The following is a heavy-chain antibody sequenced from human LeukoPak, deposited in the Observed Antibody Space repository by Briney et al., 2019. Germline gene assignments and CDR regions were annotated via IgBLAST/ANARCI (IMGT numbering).Heavy chain of an antibody. J-gene: IGHJ4*02. CDR1: GFTFCSCA. CDR3: VKRALAVAFFDY. D-gene: IGHD6-19*01. Sequence: QAGGSLRLSCAASGFTFCSCAMSWVRQAPGKGLEWVSGIGGSGGCTYSSDSLKGRFTISRDNSKNTLYLQMNSLRAEDTAVYYCVKRALAVAFFDYWGQGALVTVSS. V-gene: IGHV3-23*01. CDR2: IGGSGGCT.